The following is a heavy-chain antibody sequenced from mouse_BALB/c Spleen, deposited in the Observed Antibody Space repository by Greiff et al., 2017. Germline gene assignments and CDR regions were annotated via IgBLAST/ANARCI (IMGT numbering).Heavy chain of an antibody. V-gene: IGHV1-39*01. CDR1: GYSFTDYI. CDR3: ARSGALYAMDY. J-gene: IGHJ4*01. Sequence: VQLQQTGPELVKPGASVKISCKASGYSFTDYIMLWVKQSHGKSLEWIGNINPYYGSTSYNEKFKGKATLTIDTSSSTAYMQLSSLTSEDSAVYFCARSGALYAMDYWGQGTSVTVSS. CDR2: INPYYGST.